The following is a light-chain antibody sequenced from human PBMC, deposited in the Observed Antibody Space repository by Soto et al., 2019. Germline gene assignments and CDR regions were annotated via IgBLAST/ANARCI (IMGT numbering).Light chain of an antibody. V-gene: IGKV1-5*03. CDR2: KAS. CDR1: QTISSW. CDR3: QNYNSYSEA. J-gene: IGKJ1*01. Sequence: DSQMAQDPSTLAGSVGDRVAITCGASQTISSWLAWYQQKPGKAPKLLIYKASTLKSGVPSRFSGSGSGTAFTLTISSLQPDDFATYYCQNYNSYSEAFGQGTKVDIK.